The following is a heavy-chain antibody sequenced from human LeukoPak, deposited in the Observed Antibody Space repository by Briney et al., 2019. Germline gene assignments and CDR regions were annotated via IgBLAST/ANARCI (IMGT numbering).Heavy chain of an antibody. D-gene: IGHD3-3*01. CDR3: ASCPSAYYDFWSGGNWFDP. CDR1: GGXISSSSYY. V-gene: IGHV4-39*01. J-gene: IGHJ5*02. CDR2: IYYSGST. Sequence: PSETLSLTCTVSGGXISSSSYYWGWIRQPPGKGLEWNGSIYYSGSTYYNPPLKSQVTISVDTSQNQFSLKLSSVTAADTAVYYCASCPSAYYDFWSGGNWFDPWGQGTLVTVSS.